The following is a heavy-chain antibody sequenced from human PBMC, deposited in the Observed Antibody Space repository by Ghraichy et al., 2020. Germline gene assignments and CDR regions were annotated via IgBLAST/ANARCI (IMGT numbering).Heavy chain of an antibody. CDR1: GFTFTSYA. V-gene: IGHV1-3*01. J-gene: IGHJ4*02. D-gene: IGHD3-10*01. CDR3: ARGPLGRGRDYFDY. CDR2: INAGNGNT. Sequence: ASVKVSCKASGFTFTSYAIQWVRQAPGQRLEWMGWINAGNGNTKYSQNFQGRVTITRDTSASTAYMELSSLRSEDTAVFYCARGPLGRGRDYFDYWGQGTLVTVSS.